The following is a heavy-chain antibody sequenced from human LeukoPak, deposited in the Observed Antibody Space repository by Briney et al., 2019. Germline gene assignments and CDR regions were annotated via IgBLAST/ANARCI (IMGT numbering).Heavy chain of an antibody. D-gene: IGHD4-23*01. V-gene: IGHV4-59*06. Sequence: SETLSLTCTVSGGSISSYYWSWIRQHPGKGLEWIGYIYYSGSTYYNPSLKSRVTISVDTSKNQFSLKLSSVTAADTAVYYCARDSPDYGGNSGSSYYYYYGMDVWGQGTTVTVSS. CDR1: GGSISSYY. J-gene: IGHJ6*02. CDR3: ARDSPDYGGNSGSSYYYYYGMDV. CDR2: IYYSGST.